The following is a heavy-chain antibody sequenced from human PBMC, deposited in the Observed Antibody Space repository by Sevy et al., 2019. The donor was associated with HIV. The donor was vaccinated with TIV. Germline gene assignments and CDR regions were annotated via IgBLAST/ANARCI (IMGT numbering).Heavy chain of an antibody. CDR2: VRGSDNTI. J-gene: IGHJ6*02. D-gene: IGHD4-17*01. Sequence: GGSLRLSCAASGFTFSDYYMSWIRQAPGKGLEWVSYVRGSDNTIFYADSVKGRFTISRDNAKNSLYLQMTSLRAEDTAVHYCARDHVKDGDLGDYYYFAMDVWGQGTTVTVSS. CDR3: ARDHVKDGDLGDYYYFAMDV. V-gene: IGHV3-11*01. CDR1: GFTFSDYY.